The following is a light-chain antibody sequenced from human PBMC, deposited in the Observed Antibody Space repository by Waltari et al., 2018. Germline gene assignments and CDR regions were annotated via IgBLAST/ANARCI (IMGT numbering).Light chain of an antibody. Sequence: SLLTFCNNEFYLAWYQQKPGQSPKLLVHWASTRESGVPDRFSGSGSGREFTLTISSLQAEDVAVYYCQQYYSIPYTFGQGTRLEIK. V-gene: IGKV4-1*01. CDR1: SLLTFCNNEFY. CDR3: QQYYSIPYT. J-gene: IGKJ2*01. CDR2: WAS.